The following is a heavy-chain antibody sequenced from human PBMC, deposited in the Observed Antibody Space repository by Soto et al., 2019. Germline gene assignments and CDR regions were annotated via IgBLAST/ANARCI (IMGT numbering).Heavy chain of an antibody. Sequence: ALVKASCKASGGTFSSYAISWVRQAPGQGLEWMGGIIPIFGTANYAQKFQGRVTITADESTGTAYMELSSLRSEDTAVYYCASFPYYYDSSGYYYYFDCWGQGTLVTVSS. CDR1: GGTFSSYA. CDR3: ASFPYYYDSSGYYYYFDC. CDR2: IIPIFGTA. V-gene: IGHV1-69*13. D-gene: IGHD3-22*01. J-gene: IGHJ4*02.